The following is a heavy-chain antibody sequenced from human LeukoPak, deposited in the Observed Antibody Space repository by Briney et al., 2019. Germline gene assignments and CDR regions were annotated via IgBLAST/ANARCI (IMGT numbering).Heavy chain of an antibody. D-gene: IGHD3-22*01. CDR3: ARHGGYHSPIDY. J-gene: IGHJ4*02. CDR2: IYYTGST. Sequence: PSETLSLTCTVSAGSLTNYYWSWIRQPPGKGLEWIGYIYYTGSTNYNPSLKSRVSISVDTSKNQFSLKLSSVTAADTAVYYCARHGGYHSPIDYWGQGTLVTVSS. CDR1: AGSLTNYY. V-gene: IGHV4-59*08.